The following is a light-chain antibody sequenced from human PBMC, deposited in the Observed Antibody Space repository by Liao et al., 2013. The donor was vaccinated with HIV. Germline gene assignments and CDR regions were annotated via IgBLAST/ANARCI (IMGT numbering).Light chain of an antibody. V-gene: IGLV3-21*04. Sequence: SYVLTQPPSVSVAPGKTATITCGGNNIGSKNVHWYQQKPGQAPVVVIYYDSDRPSGIPERFSGSNSGNTATLTISRVEAGDEADYYCQVWDSSSDHWVFGGGTKLTVL. CDR1: NIGSKN. CDR3: QVWDSSSDHWV. J-gene: IGLJ3*02. CDR2: YDS.